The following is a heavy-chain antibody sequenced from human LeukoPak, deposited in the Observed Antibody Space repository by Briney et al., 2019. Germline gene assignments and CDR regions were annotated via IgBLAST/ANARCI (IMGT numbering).Heavy chain of an antibody. CDR3: ARDQAIAARPGRYYGMDV. CDR2: ISSSSSYI. J-gene: IGHJ6*02. CDR1: GFTFNDYS. Sequence: GGSLRLSCAASGFTFNDYSMNWVRQAPGKGLEWVSSISSSSSYIYYADSVKGRFTISRDNAKNSLYLQMSSLRAEDTAVYYCARDQAIAARPGRYYGMDVWGQGTTVTVSS. D-gene: IGHD6-13*01. V-gene: IGHV3-21*01.